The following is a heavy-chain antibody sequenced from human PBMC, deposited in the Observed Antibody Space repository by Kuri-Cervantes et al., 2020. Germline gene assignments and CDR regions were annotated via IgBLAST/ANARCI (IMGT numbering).Heavy chain of an antibody. CDR3: AREGGGYSYGWGLKRNGMDV. J-gene: IGHJ6*02. CDR2: IKCDGSEK. V-gene: IGHV3-52*01. D-gene: IGHD5-18*01. Sequence: GGSLRLSCAASGFTFSSSWMHWVCQAPEKGLEWVADIKCDGSEKYYADSVKGRFTISRDNSKNTLYLQMNSLRAEDTAVYYCAREGGGYSYGWGLKRNGMDVWGQGTTVTVSS. CDR1: GFTFSSSW.